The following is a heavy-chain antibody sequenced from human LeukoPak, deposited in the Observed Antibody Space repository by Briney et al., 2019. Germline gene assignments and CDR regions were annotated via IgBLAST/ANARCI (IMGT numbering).Heavy chain of an antibody. J-gene: IGHJ4*02. D-gene: IGHD1-26*01. CDR3: ARWEGGSYYDFDY. CDR1: GGSISSYY. V-gene: IGHV4-59*01. CDR2: IYYSGST. Sequence: SETLSLTCTVSGGSISSYYWSWIRQPPGKALEGIGYIYYSGSTNYNPSLKSRVTISVDTSKNQFSLKLSSVTAADTAVYYCARWEGGSYYDFDYWGQGTLVTVSS.